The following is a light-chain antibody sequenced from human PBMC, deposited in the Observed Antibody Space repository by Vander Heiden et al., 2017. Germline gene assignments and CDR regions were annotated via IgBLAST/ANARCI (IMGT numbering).Light chain of an antibody. CDR2: WAS. CDR1: QSPFQAHNFNSR. J-gene: IGKJ1*01. V-gene: IGKV4-1*01. CDR3: QQSYSSPWT. Sequence: DIVMTQSPDSLAVSLGERATINCTSSQSPFQAHNFNSRLAWYLQKPGQPPQLLIYWASPRQAGVPDRFSGSGSGTDFTLTISSVEAEDVAIYYCQQSYSSPWTFGQGTKVEIK.